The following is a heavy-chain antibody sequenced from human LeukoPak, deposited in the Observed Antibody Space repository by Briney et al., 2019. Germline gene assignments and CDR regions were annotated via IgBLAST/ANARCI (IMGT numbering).Heavy chain of an antibody. D-gene: IGHD5-18*01. CDR3: ARGVTGDSYGFIFDY. Sequence: SETLSLTCTVSGTSFSSFYWSWIRQPVGKGLEWIGRMYTSGDTNYNPSLKSRVSMSVDTSKNQFSLKLSSVTAADTAVYFCARGVTGDSYGFIFDYWGQGTLVTVSS. V-gene: IGHV4-4*07. CDR1: GTSFSSFY. CDR2: MYTSGDT. J-gene: IGHJ4*02.